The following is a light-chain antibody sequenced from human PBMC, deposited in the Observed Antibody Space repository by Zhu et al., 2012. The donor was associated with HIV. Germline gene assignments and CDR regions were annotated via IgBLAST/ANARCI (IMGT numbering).Light chain of an antibody. CDR2: RAS. CDR1: ESVRTN. V-gene: IGKV3-15*01. Sequence: ETLMTQSPAALSVSPGERGTLSCRASESVRTNLAWYQQKPGQPPRLLISRASTRATAIPDRFSGSGFGTEFTLTISSLQSEDFAVYYCQQYNDWPPWTLGQGTKVEIK. CDR3: QQYNDWPPWT. J-gene: IGKJ1*01.